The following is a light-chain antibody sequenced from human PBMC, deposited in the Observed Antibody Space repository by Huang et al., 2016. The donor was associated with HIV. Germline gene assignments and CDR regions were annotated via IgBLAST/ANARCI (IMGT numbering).Light chain of an antibody. CDR3: QQYYNTPLT. J-gene: IGKJ4*01. Sequence: IVMTQSPGSLAVSLGERATINCKSSQSVLYSSNNKNYLAWYQQKPGQPPKLLIYWASTRESGVHDRFSGSGSGTDFTLTISSLQAEDVAVYYCQQYYNTPLTFGGGTKVEIK. CDR1: QSVLYSSNNKNY. V-gene: IGKV4-1*01. CDR2: WAS.